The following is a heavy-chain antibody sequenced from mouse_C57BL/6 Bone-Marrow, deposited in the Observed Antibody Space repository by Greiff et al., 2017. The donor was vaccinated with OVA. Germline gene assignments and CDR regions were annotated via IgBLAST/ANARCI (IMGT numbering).Heavy chain of an antibody. CDR1: GYTFTGYW. V-gene: IGHV1-9*01. J-gene: IGHJ3*01. CDR2: ILPGSGST. Sequence: QVQLQQSGAELMKPGASVKLSCKATGYTFTGYWIEWVKQRPGHGLEWIGEILPGSGSTNYNEKFKGKATFTAATSSNTADMKLSSLATDDSASYYCARGGITTVVATPFAYWGQGTLVTVSA. D-gene: IGHD1-1*01. CDR3: ARGGITTVVATPFAY.